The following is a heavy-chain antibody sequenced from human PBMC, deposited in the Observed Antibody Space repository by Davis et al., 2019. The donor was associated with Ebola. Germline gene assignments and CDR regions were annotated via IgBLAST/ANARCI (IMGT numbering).Heavy chain of an antibody. D-gene: IGHD5-12*01. J-gene: IGHJ4*02. CDR3: ARPGALGTIYYHFDY. CDR2: INHSGST. V-gene: IGHV4-34*01. CDR1: GASFSGYS. Sequence: MPPQPLSPPCPLLGASFSGYSWSWTRQPPGKGLEWIGEINHSGSTNHNPSLKSRVTISVDTSKNQFSLKLSSVTAADTAVYYCARPGALGTIYYHFDYWGQGTLVTVSP.